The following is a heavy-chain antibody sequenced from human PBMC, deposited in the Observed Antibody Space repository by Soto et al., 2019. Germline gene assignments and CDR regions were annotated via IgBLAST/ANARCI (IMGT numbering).Heavy chain of an antibody. Sequence: SETLSLTCTVTGDSINNRSYYWGWIRQPPGKGLEWIGSIYYSGSTYNNPSLKSRVSMSVATSKNQFSLKLRSVTAADKALYFCARQPTSVVTQAYFDSWGQGSLVTVSS. CDR1: GDSINNRSYY. CDR3: ARQPTSVVTQAYFDS. CDR2: IYYSGST. J-gene: IGHJ4*02. D-gene: IGHD2-21*02. V-gene: IGHV4-39*01.